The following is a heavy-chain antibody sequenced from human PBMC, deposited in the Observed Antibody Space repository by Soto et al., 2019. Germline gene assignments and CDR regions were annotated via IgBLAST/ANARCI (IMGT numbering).Heavy chain of an antibody. D-gene: IGHD2-15*01. V-gene: IGHV2-70*04. CDR1: GFSLSTSGMR. CDR2: IDWDDDK. CDR3: ARIPQVEGAFDI. Sequence: GPTLVNPTQTLTLTCTFSGFSLSTSGMRVSWIRQPPGKALEWLARIDWDDDKFYSTSLKTRLTISKDTSKNQVVLTMTNMDPVDTATYYCARIPQVEGAFDIWGQGTMVTVSS. J-gene: IGHJ3*02.